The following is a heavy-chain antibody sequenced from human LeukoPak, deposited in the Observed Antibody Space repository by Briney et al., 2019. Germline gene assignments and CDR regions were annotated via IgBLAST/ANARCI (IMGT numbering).Heavy chain of an antibody. D-gene: IGHD1-26*01. CDR1: GVSISSGGYS. CDR2: IYHSGST. V-gene: IGHV4-30-2*01. J-gene: IGHJ3*02. Sequence: PSETLSLTCAVSGVSISSGGYSWSWIRQPPGKGLEWIGYIYHSGSTYYNPSLKSRVTISVDRSKNQFSLKLSSVTAADTAVYYCARDRVVGATDAFDIWGQGTMVTISS. CDR3: ARDRVVGATDAFDI.